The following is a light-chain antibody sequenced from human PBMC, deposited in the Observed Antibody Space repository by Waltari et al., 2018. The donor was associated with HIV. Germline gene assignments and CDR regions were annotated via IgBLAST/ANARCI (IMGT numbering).Light chain of an antibody. CDR1: QSIAAN. Sequence: EIVLTQSPATLSLSPGARATLSSRARQSIAANLAWYQQKPGQAPRLLLSEAANRATVVTARFSGSGSGTDFTLTISVLEPEDFAVYYCQQRTNWLFGGGTKVEIK. J-gene: IGKJ4*01. V-gene: IGKV3-11*01. CDR2: EAA. CDR3: QQRTNWL.